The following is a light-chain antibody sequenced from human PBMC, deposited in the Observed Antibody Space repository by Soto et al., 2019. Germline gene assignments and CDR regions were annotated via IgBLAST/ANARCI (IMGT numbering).Light chain of an antibody. Sequence: QSVLAQPPSVSGSPGQSVTISCTGTSSDFNNYNRVSWYQRPPGTGPKLIIFEVNNRPSGVPDRFSGSKSGNTASLTISGLQAEDEGEYYCCSYTTTTAFYVFGTGTKVTVL. V-gene: IGLV2-18*02. CDR3: CSYTTTTAFYV. CDR2: EVN. J-gene: IGLJ1*01. CDR1: SSDFNNYNR.